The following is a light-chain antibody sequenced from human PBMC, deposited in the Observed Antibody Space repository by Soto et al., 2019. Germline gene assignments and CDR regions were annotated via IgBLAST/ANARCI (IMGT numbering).Light chain of an antibody. V-gene: IGKV3-11*01. CDR2: DTS. CDR3: QQRSTWPPD. J-gene: IGKJ2*01. Sequence: IVLTQSPDTLSLSPGERAAISCRASQTVSAYLAWYQQKPGLPPRLLMFDTSNRPAGVPARFRGTGYGTHFTLTIDSLEPEDVAVYYCQQRSTWPPDFGQGTKLE. CDR1: QTVSAY.